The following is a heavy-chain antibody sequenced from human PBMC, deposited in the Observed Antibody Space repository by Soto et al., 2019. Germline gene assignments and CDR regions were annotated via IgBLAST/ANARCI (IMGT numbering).Heavy chain of an antibody. D-gene: IGHD6-13*01. V-gene: IGHV3-33*01. CDR1: GFTFSSYG. CDR2: IWYDGSNK. Sequence: LGGSLRLSCAASGFTFSSYGMHWVRQAPGKGLEWVAVIWYDGSNKYYADSVKGRFTISRDNSKNTLYLQMNSLRAEDTAVYYCARDWTVAAADHYGMDVWGQGTTVTVSS. J-gene: IGHJ6*02. CDR3: ARDWTVAAADHYGMDV.